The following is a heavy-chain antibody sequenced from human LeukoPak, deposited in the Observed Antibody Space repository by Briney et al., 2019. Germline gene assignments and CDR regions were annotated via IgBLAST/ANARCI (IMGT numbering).Heavy chain of an antibody. CDR1: GFTFSSHW. CDR2: TKEDGSEK. Sequence: GRSLRLSCAASGFTFSSHWMSWVRQAPGKGLEWVARTKEDGSEKYYVDSVKGRFAISRDNAKNSLHMEMNSLRAEDTAVYYCSRDFQGYWGQGTLVTVSS. CDR3: SRDFQGY. J-gene: IGHJ4*02. V-gene: IGHV3-7*01.